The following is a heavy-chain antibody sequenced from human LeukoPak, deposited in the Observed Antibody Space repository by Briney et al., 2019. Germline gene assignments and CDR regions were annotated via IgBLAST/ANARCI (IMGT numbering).Heavy chain of an antibody. CDR1: GFTFSSYA. D-gene: IGHD4-23*01. Sequence: GGSLRLSCAASGFTFSSYAMSWVRQAPGKGLEWVSAISGSGDSTYYADSVKGRFTISRDNSKNTLYLQMDSLRAEDTAVYYCAKEPSWGGNINNCFDPWGQGTLVTVSS. CDR3: AKEPSWGGNINNCFDP. V-gene: IGHV3-23*01. J-gene: IGHJ5*02. CDR2: ISGSGDST.